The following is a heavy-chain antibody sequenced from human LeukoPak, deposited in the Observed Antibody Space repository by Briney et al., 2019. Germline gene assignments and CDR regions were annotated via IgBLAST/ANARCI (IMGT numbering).Heavy chain of an antibody. V-gene: IGHV1-24*01. CDR3: AAGGLYDLLPY. CDR2: FDPGNGEI. CDR1: GHTLSDLT. Sequence: ASVKVSCKVSGHTLSDLTMHWVRQAPGKGLEWMGGFDPGNGEIIYAQKFQGRVTMTEDASTDTAYLELSSLKSEDTAVYYCAAGGLYDLLPYWGQGTLVTVSS. J-gene: IGHJ4*02. D-gene: IGHD3-3*01.